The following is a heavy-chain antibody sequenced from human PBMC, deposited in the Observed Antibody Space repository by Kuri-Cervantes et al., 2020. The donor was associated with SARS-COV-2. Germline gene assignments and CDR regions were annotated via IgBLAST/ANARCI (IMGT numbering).Heavy chain of an antibody. Sequence: ASVKVSCKASGYTFIGYYMHWVRQAPGQGLEWMGWINPKSGASSYAQKFLGRVTMTRATSINTVYMELSTLRSDDTAVYFCVKDVVSTFCAWGNCYISSYMDVWGRGTTVTVSS. CDR3: VKDVVSTFCAWGNCYISSYMDV. CDR2: INPKSGAS. V-gene: IGHV1-2*02. D-gene: IGHD2-2*02. J-gene: IGHJ6*03. CDR1: GYTFIGYY.